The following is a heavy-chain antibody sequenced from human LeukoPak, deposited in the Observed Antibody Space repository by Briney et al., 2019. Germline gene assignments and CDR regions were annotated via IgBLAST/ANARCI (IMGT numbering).Heavy chain of an antibody. J-gene: IGHJ4*02. V-gene: IGHV4-61*02. CDR3: ARDPRN. CDR1: GGSISSGSYY. CDR2: IYTSGST. Sequence: ASETLSLTCTVSGGSISSGSYYWSWIRQPAGKGLEWIGRIYTSGSTNYNASLKSRVTISVDTSKNQFSLKLSSVTAADTAVYYCARDPRNWGQGTLVTVSS.